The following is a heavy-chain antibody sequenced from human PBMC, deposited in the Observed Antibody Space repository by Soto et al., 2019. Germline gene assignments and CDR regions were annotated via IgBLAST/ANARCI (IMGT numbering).Heavy chain of an antibody. V-gene: IGHV3-9*01. J-gene: IGHJ6*02. Sequence: EVQLVESGGGLVQPGRSLRLSCAASGFTFDDSGMHWVRQVPGKGLEWVSGISWNSGGIGYAVSVKGRFTISRDNAKNALYLQMNSLRPEVTALYYCLIYSYDLDVWGQGTTVTVSS. CDR3: LIYSYDLDV. CDR2: ISWNSGGI. CDR1: GFTFDDSG. D-gene: IGHD3-16*01.